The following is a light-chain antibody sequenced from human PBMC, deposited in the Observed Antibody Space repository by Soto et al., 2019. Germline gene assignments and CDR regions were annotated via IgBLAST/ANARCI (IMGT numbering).Light chain of an antibody. V-gene: IGLV2-8*01. CDR3: SSYTSSSTV. CDR1: CSDVGGYNY. Sequence: QSALTQPPSASGSPGQSVTISCTGTCSDVGGYNYVSWYQQHPGKAPKLMIYEVSKRPSGVPDRFSGSKSGNTASLTVSGLQAEDEADYYCSSYTSSSTVFGGGTKVTVL. CDR2: EVS. J-gene: IGLJ3*02.